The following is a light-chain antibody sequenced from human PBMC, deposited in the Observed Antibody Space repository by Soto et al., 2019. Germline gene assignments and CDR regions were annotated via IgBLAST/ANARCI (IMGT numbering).Light chain of an antibody. CDR3: QQYGSSGT. CDR2: GAS. J-gene: IGKJ1*01. Sequence: SASTVSLPHGERPTLSWRASQSVSNNYLGCYQPKAGQAPRLLIYGASNRAAGIPDRFSGSGSGKDFPLTISRLEPEDIAVYYCQQYGSSGTFGQGTKVDI. CDR1: QSVSNNY. V-gene: IGKV3-20*01.